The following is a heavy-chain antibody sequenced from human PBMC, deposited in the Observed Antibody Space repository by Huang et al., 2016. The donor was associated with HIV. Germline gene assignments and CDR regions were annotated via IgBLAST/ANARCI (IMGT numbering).Heavy chain of an antibody. CDR1: GFSISSYW. J-gene: IGHJ4*02. D-gene: IGHD3-22*01. V-gene: IGHV3-74*01. CDR2: IKSDVRIT. Sequence: EVQLVESGGGLVQPGGSLRLSYAASGFSISSYWMHWVRQAPGKGLVWVSRIKSDVRITSDADSLKCRFTISRDNAKNTLYLQMNSLRAEDTAVYYCARDPRIQSWLNFFDYWGQGTLVSVSS. CDR3: ARDPRIQSWLNFFDY.